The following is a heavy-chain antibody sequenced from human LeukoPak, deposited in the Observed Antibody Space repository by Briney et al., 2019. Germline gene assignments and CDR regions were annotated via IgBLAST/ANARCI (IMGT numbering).Heavy chain of an antibody. D-gene: IGHD2-21*02. CDR1: GGSISSSSYY. CDR2: IYDSGST. Sequence: SSETLSLTCTVSGGSISSSSYYWSWIRQPPGKGLEWIGYIYDSGSTNYNPSLKSRVTISVDTSKNQFSLKLSSVTAADTAVYYCARGLPVTRWGQGTLVTVSS. V-gene: IGHV4-61*01. CDR3: ARGLPVTR. J-gene: IGHJ4*02.